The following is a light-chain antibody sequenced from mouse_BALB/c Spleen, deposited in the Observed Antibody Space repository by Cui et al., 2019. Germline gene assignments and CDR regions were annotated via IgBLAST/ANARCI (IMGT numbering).Light chain of an antibody. J-gene: IGKJ4*01. CDR1: LRLLNSGNQKNY. V-gene: IGKV8-19*01. CDR3: QNDYSYPFT. Sequence: IVMTQSPSSLTATAVEKVTLCCKSSLRLLNSGNQKNYLTWYQQEPGQPPKLLIYWASTREAGVPDRFTGSGSGTDFTLTISSVQAEDLAVYYCQNDYSYPFTFGSGTKLEIK. CDR2: WAS.